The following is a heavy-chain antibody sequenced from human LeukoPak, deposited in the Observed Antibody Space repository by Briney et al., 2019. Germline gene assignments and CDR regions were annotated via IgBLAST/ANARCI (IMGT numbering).Heavy chain of an antibody. V-gene: IGHV3-64*04. J-gene: IGHJ4*02. CDR2: ISSNGGSR. Sequence: GGSLRLSCSASGFTFSSYAMHWVRQAPGKGLEYVSAISSNGGSRYYADSVKGRFTISRDNSKNTLYLQMNSLRAEDTAVYYCARDRSTGSYFSFDYWGQGVLVTVSS. D-gene: IGHD6-19*01. CDR1: GFTFSSYA. CDR3: ARDRSTGSYFSFDY.